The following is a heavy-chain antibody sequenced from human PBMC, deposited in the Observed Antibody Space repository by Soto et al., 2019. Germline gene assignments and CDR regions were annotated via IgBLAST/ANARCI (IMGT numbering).Heavy chain of an antibody. Sequence: SETLSLTCAVYGGSFSGYYWSWIHQPPGKGLEWIGEINHSGSTNYNPSLKSRVTISVDTSKNQFSLKLSSVTAADPPVYYCGRGPYSRSGGKGTLVTVSP. V-gene: IGHV4-34*01. CDR2: INHSGST. J-gene: IGHJ4*02. CDR1: GGSFSGYY. CDR3: GRGPYSRS. D-gene: IGHD2-15*01.